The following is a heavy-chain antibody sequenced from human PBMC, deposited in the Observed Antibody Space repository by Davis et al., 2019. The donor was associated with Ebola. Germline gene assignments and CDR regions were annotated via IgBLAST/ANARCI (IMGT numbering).Heavy chain of an antibody. CDR3: AKDRPSSYGWFWGYFDY. J-gene: IGHJ4*02. V-gene: IGHV3-30*18. D-gene: IGHD5-18*01. Sequence: GESLKISCAASGFTFSSYGMHWVRQAPGKGLEWVAVISDDGINKFYADFVNGRFTVSRDNSENTLYLQMNSLRGDDTAVYYCAKDRPSSYGWFWGYFDYWGQGALVTVSS. CDR2: ISDDGINK. CDR1: GFTFSSYG.